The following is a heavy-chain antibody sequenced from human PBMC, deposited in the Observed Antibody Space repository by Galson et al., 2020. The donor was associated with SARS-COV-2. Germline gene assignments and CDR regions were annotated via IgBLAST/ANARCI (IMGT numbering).Heavy chain of an antibody. CDR2: LDWDDDK. CDR3: ARISSSSWGYYFDY. J-gene: IGHJ4*02. CDR1: GFSLSTSGMC. Sequence: SGPTLVKPTQTLTLTSTFSGFSLSTSGMCVSWIRQPPGKGLEWLALLDWDDDKFYSTSLKTRLTISKDTSKTQVVLTMTNMDPVDTATYYCARISSSSWGYYFDYWGQGTLVTVSS. V-gene: IGHV2-70*01. D-gene: IGHD6-13*01.